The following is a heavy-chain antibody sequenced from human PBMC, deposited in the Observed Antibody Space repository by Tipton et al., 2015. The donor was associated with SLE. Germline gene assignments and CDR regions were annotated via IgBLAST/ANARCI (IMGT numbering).Heavy chain of an antibody. CDR2: INEDGSQR. J-gene: IGHJ6*02. CDR3: ARDSFRVIIDYYGMDV. D-gene: IGHD3-3*01. CDR1: GFSFSSYW. V-gene: IGHV3-7*03. Sequence: SLRLSCAASGFSFSSYWMSWVRQAPGKGLEWVANINEDGSQRYYVDSVKGRFTISRDNAKNALYLQMNSLRAEDTAVYYCARDSFRVIIDYYGMDVWGQGTTVTVSS.